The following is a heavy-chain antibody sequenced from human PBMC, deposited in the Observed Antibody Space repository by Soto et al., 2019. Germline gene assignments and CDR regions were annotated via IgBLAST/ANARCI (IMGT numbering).Heavy chain of an antibody. CDR3: AASTGSSQYYFDY. J-gene: IGHJ4*02. CDR1: GGSISNYY. D-gene: IGHD6-6*01. Sequence: SETLSLTCTVSGGSISNYYWSWIRQPPGKGLEWIGNIYYSGTTNYNPSLKSRVTISIDTSKNHFSLNLNSVTAADTAVYYCAASTGSSQYYFDYWGQGALVTVSS. CDR2: IYYSGTT. V-gene: IGHV4-59*01.